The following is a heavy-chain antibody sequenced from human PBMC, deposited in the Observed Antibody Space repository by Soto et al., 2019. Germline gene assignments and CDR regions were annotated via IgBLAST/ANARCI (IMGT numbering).Heavy chain of an antibody. CDR1: GYTFTSYY. D-gene: IGHD6-6*01. Sequence: GASVKVSCKASGYTFTSYYMHWVRQAPGQGLEWMGIISPSGGSTSYAQKFQGRVTMTRDTSTSTVYMELSSLRSEDTAVYYCARARSIAARPLAIDPWGQGTLVTVSS. V-gene: IGHV1-46*01. CDR3: ARARSIAARPLAIDP. CDR2: ISPSGGST. J-gene: IGHJ5*02.